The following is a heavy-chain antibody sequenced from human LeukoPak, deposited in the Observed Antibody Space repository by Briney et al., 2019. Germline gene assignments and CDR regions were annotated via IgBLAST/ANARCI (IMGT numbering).Heavy chain of an antibody. CDR1: GFIFSSYG. V-gene: IGHV3-30*02. J-gene: IGHJ3*02. Sequence: GGSLRLSCAASGFIFSSYGMHWVRQAPGKGLEWVAFIRYEGSKKYYADSVKGRFTISRDNSKNTLYLQMKSLRAEDTAVYYCARDHSGWSFDIWGQGTMVTVSP. D-gene: IGHD6-19*01. CDR2: IRYEGSKK. CDR3: ARDHSGWSFDI.